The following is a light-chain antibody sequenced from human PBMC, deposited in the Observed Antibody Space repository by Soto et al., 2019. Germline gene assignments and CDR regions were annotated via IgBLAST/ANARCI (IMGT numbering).Light chain of an antibody. CDR1: QSVSSS. V-gene: IGKV3-15*01. CDR2: GAS. Sequence: IMMTQSPATLSVYPGERATLSCKASQSVSSSLAWYQQKPGRSPRLLIYGASTRATGIPARFSGSGSGTEFTLTISSLQSEDFAVYYCLQYNNWWTFGQGTKVDIK. CDR3: LQYNNWWT. J-gene: IGKJ1*01.